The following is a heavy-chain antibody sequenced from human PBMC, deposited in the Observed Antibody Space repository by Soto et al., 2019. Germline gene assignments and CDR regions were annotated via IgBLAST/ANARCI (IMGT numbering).Heavy chain of an antibody. Sequence: QVQLVESGGGVVQPGRSLRLSCAASGFTFSSYAMHWVRQAPGKGLEWVAVISYDGSNKYYADSVKGRFTISRDNSKNTLYLQMNSLRAEDTAVYYCASYHCTNGVCFDYWGQGTLVTVSS. J-gene: IGHJ4*02. V-gene: IGHV3-30-3*01. CDR3: ASYHCTNGVCFDY. CDR2: ISYDGSNK. CDR1: GFTFSSYA. D-gene: IGHD2-8*01.